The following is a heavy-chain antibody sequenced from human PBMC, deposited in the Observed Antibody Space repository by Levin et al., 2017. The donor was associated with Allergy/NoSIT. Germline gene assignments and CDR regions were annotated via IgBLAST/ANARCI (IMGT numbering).Heavy chain of an antibody. CDR2: IYYSGST. V-gene: IGHV4-39*07. D-gene: IGHD2-15*01. Sequence: SQTLSLTCTVSGGSISSSSYYWGWIRQPPGKGLEWIGSIYYSGSTYYNPSLKSRVTISVDTSKNQFSLKLSSVTAADTAVYYCARDRVGIVVVVENWFDPWGQGTLVTVSS. CDR1: GGSISSSSYY. J-gene: IGHJ5*02. CDR3: ARDRVGIVVVVENWFDP.